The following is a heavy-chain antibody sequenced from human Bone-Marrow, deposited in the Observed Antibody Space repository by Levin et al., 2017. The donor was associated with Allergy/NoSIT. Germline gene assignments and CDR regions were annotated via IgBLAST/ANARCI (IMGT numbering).Heavy chain of an antibody. J-gene: IGHJ4*02. D-gene: IGHD4-17*01. V-gene: IGHV3-33*01. Sequence: GGSLRLSCAASGFTFSSYGMHWVRQAPGKGLEWVAVIWYDGSNKYYADSVKGRFTISRDNSKNTLYLQMNSLRAEDTAVYFCARVGYGDFVSDIDYWGQGTLVTVSS. CDR1: GFTFSSYG. CDR3: ARVGYGDFVSDIDY. CDR2: IWYDGSNK.